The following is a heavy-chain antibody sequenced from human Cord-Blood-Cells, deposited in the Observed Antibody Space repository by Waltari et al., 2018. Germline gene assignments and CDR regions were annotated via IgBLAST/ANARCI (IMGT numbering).Heavy chain of an antibody. CDR1: GGSISSSSYY. J-gene: IGHJ3*02. CDR3: ARVDSSGYYYFAFDI. D-gene: IGHD3-22*01. V-gene: IGHV4-39*01. CDR2: IYYSAST. Sequence: QLQLQESGPGLVKPSETLSLTCTVSGGSISSSSYYWGWIRQPPGKGLEWIGSIYYSASTYYNPSLKSRVTISVDTSKNQFSLKLSSVTAADTAVYYCARVDSSGYYYFAFDIWGQGTMVTVSS.